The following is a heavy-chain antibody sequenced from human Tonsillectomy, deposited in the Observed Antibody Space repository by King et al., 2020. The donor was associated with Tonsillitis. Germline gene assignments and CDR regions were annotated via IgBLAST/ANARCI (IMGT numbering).Heavy chain of an antibody. Sequence: VQLVESGGGLVQPGGSLRLSCAASGFTFSSYWMSWVRQATGKGLEWVANIKQDGSEKYYVDSVKGRFTISRDNAKNSLYLQMNSLRAEDTAVYYCAREQWLAIFDYWGQGTLVTVSS. CDR1: GFTFSSYW. J-gene: IGHJ4*02. CDR3: AREQWLAIFDY. CDR2: IKQDGSEK. D-gene: IGHD6-19*01. V-gene: IGHV3-7*01.